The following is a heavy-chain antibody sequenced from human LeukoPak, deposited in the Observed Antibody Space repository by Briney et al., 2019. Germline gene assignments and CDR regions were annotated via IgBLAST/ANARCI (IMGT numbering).Heavy chain of an antibody. J-gene: IGHJ5*02. CDR3: ARDGGIAAAISWFDP. Sequence: SETLSLTCTVSGGSISSYYWSWIRQPPGKGLEWIGYIYYSGSTNYNPSLKSRVTISVDTSKNQFSLKLSSVTAADTAVYYCARDGGIAAAISWFDPWGQGTLVTVSS. CDR1: GGSISSYY. D-gene: IGHD6-13*01. V-gene: IGHV4-59*01. CDR2: IYYSGST.